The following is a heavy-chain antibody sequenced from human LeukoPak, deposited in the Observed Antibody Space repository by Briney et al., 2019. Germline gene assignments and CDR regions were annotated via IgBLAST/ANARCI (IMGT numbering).Heavy chain of an antibody. CDR2: ISSSSSYI. V-gene: IGHV3-21*01. D-gene: IGHD2-2*01. J-gene: IGHJ4*02. Sequence: NPGGSLRLSCEVSGFTFSDFGMHWVRQAPGKGLEWVSSISSSSSYIYYADSVKGRFTISRDNAKNSLYLQMNSLRAEDTAVYYCARRVVPAAMSDYWGQGTLVTVSS. CDR3: ARRVVPAAMSDY. CDR1: GFTFSDFG.